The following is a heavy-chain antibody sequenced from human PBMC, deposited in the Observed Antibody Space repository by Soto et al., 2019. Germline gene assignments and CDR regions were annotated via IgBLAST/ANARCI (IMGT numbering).Heavy chain of an antibody. J-gene: IGHJ5*02. CDR1: GGSLSPNY. Sequence: SETLSLTCTVSGGSLSPNYWSWIRQPPGKGLEWIGYIYYGGTTTNNPSLNSRVAISIDTSKNQFSLTLRSVTAADTAVYYCAREGLGRYFDWTAPWGQGTLVTVSS. CDR2: IYYGGTT. CDR3: AREGLGRYFDWTAP. D-gene: IGHD3-9*01. V-gene: IGHV4-59*12.